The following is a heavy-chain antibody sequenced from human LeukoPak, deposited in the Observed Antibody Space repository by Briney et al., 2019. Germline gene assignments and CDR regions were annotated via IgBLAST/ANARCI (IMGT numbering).Heavy chain of an antibody. D-gene: IGHD2-15*01. CDR2: IYPDDSDT. CDR3: ARSLCSGGSCFENWFDP. J-gene: IGHJ5*02. CDR1: GYSFTSYW. V-gene: IGHV5-51*01. Sequence: GESLKISCKGSGYSFTSYWIGWVRQMPGKGLEWMGIIYPDDSDTRYSPSFQDQVTISADKSISTAYLQWSSLKASDTAMYYCARSLCSGGSCFENWFDPWGQGTLVTVSS.